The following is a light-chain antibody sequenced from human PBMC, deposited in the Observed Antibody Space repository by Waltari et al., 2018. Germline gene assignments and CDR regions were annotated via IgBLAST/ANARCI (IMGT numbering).Light chain of an antibody. Sequence: QSVLTPPPPASGTPGQGVTISCSGTSPHTGTHSLYWYQQVPGTAPKLLFSRDNQRPSGGPGRFSGSKSGTSASLAISGLRSEDEADYYCAAWDDSLRFWVFGGGTKLTVL. CDR3: AAWDDSLRFWV. CDR1: SPHTGTHS. V-gene: IGLV1-47*01. CDR2: RDN. J-gene: IGLJ3*02.